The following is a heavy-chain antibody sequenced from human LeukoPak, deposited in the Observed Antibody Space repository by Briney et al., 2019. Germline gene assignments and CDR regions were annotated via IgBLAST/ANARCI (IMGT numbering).Heavy chain of an antibody. Sequence: PGGSLRLSCAASGFTFSSYSMNWVRQAPGKGLEWVSSISSSSSYIYYADSVKGRFTISRDNAKNSLYLQMNSLRAEDTAVYYCARDYQRWYYGSGSYPSDYWGQGTLVTVSP. CDR3: ARDYQRWYYGSGSYPSDY. J-gene: IGHJ4*02. D-gene: IGHD3-10*01. CDR2: ISSSSSYI. CDR1: GFTFSSYS. V-gene: IGHV3-21*01.